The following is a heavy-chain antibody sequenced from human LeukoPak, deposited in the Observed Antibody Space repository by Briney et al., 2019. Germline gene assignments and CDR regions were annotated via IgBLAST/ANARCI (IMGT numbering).Heavy chain of an antibody. D-gene: IGHD6-13*01. CDR2: IGGSGDSI. Sequence: GGSLRLSCAVSGFTFSSYAMSWVRQTPGKGLEWVSSIGGSGDSIKYADSVKGRFTISRDNSKNTLYLQMNSLRAEDTAVYYCAKGPGIAGIGKAFDSWGQGTLVTVSS. CDR3: AKGPGIAGIGKAFDS. J-gene: IGHJ4*02. CDR1: GFTFSSYA. V-gene: IGHV3-23*01.